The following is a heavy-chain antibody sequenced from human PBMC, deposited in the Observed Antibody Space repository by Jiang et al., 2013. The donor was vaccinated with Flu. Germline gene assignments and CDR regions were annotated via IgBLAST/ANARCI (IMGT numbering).Heavy chain of an antibody. CDR2: INWNGRST. CDR3: ARVVIPSTMIIVVREFYGMDV. D-gene: IGHD3-22*01. J-gene: IGHJ6*02. V-gene: IGHV3-20*04. Sequence: QLVESGGGVVRPGGSLRLSCAASGFTFGDYGMTWVRQAPGKGLEWVSSINWNGRSTTYADSVKGRFTIFRDNARKSLYLEMNSLRAEDTALYYCARVVIPSTMIIVVREFYGMDVWGQGTTVTVSS. CDR1: GFTFGDYG.